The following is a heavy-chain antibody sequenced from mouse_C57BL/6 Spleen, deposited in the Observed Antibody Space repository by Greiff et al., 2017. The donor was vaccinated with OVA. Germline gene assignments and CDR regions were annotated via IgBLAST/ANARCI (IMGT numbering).Heavy chain of an antibody. CDR2: IYPGDGDT. CDR1: GYAFSSSW. Sequence: QVQLKQSGPELVKPGASVKISCKASGYAFSSSWMNWVKQRPGKGLEWIGRIYPGDGDTNYNGKFKGKATLTADKSSSTAYMQLSSLTSEDSAVYFCAREGYDGNYERFAYWGQGTLVTVSA. J-gene: IGHJ3*01. V-gene: IGHV1-82*01. CDR3: AREGYDGNYERFAY. D-gene: IGHD2-3*01.